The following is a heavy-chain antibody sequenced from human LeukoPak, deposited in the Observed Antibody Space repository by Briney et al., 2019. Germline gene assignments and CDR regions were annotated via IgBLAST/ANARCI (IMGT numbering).Heavy chain of an antibody. CDR1: GYTFTDYY. CDR3: ARANVLTGYYILDH. V-gene: IGHV1-2*02. J-gene: IGHJ4*02. CDR2: ITPNSDDT. D-gene: IGHD3-9*01. Sequence: ASVKVSCKASGYTFTDYYIHWVRQAPGQGLEWMGCITPNSDDTDYAQKFQGRITMSRDTSINTAYMELTRLRSDDTAVYYCARANVLTGYYILDHWGQGTLVTVSS.